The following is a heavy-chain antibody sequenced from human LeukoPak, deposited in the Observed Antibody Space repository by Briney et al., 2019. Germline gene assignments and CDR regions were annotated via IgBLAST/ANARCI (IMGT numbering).Heavy chain of an antibody. V-gene: IGHV3-7*03. CDR3: ARSQQLGY. CDR2: IKQDGSEK. D-gene: IGHD6-13*01. CDR1: GFTLSSYW. J-gene: IGHJ4*02. Sequence: GGSLRLSCAASGFTLSSYWMNWVRQAPGKGLEWVANIKQDGSEKHYVDSVKGRFTISRDNANNLLFLQMNSLRAGDTAMYFCARSQQLGYWGQGTLVTVSS.